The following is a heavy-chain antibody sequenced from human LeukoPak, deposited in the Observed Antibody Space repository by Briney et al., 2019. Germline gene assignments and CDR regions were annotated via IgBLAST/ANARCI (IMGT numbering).Heavy chain of an antibody. Sequence: DPSETLSLTCTVSGGSISSSSYYWGWIRQPPGKGLEWIGRIYTSGSTNYNPSLKSRVTMSVDTSKNQFSLKLSSVTAADTAVYYCARDEQWLVRNRFFDYWGQGTLVTVSS. D-gene: IGHD6-19*01. J-gene: IGHJ4*02. CDR1: GGSISSSSYY. CDR3: ARDEQWLVRNRFFDY. CDR2: IYTSGST. V-gene: IGHV4-39*07.